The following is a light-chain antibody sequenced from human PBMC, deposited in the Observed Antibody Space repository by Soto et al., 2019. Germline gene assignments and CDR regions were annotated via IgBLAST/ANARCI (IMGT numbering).Light chain of an antibody. V-gene: IGKV3-15*01. CDR2: GAS. J-gene: IGKJ1*01. Sequence: EIVMTQSPATLSVSPGERATLSCRASQSVSSNLAWYQQKPGQAPRLLIYGASTRATGIPARFSGSGSGTEFTLIISSLQSEDFAVYYCQHYNNWPPSWTFGQGTKVEIK. CDR1: QSVSSN. CDR3: QHYNNWPPSWT.